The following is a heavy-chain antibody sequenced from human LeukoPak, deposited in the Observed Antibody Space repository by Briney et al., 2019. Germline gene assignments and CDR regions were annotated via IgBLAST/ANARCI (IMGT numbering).Heavy chain of an antibody. CDR3: ARDSRYYYDSSGDAFDI. CDR2: INPSGGST. CDR1: GYTFTGYY. J-gene: IGHJ3*02. D-gene: IGHD3-22*01. Sequence: ASVKVSCKASGYTFTGYYMHWVRQAPGQGLEWMGIINPSGGSTSYAQKFQGRVTMTRDMSTSTVYMELSSLRSEDTAVYYCARDSRYYYDSSGDAFDIWGQGTMVTVSS. V-gene: IGHV1-46*01.